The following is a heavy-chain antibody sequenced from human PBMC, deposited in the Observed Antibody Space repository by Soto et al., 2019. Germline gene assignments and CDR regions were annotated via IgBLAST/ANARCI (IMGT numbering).Heavy chain of an antibody. CDR1: GFTFSNAW. V-gene: IGHV3-15*07. CDR2: IKSKTDGGTT. CDR3: TTEVTIFGVVIEYFQH. J-gene: IGHJ1*01. D-gene: IGHD3-3*01. Sequence: GSLRLSCAASGFTFSNAWMNWVRQAPGKGLEWVGRIKSKTDGGTTDYAAPVKGRFTISRDDSKNTLYLQMNSLKTEDTAVYYCTTEVTIFGVVIEYFQHWGQGTLVTVSS.